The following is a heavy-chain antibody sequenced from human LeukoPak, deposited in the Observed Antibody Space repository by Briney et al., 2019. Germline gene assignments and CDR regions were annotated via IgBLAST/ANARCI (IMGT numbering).Heavy chain of an antibody. Sequence: GGSLRLSCAASGFTFSSYGMHWVRQAPGKGLEWVAFIRYDGSNKYYADSVKGRFTISRDNSKNTLHLQMNSLRAEDTAVYYCAKDSRLRSTSCYDYWGQGTLVTVSS. D-gene: IGHD2-2*01. CDR1: GFTFSSYG. J-gene: IGHJ4*02. CDR2: IRYDGSNK. CDR3: AKDSRLRSTSCYDY. V-gene: IGHV3-30*02.